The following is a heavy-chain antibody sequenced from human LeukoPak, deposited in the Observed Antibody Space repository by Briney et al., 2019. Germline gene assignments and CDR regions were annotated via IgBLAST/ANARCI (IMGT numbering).Heavy chain of an antibody. CDR3: AIADSSLNYYGSGSSFGY. V-gene: IGHV1-18*01. CDR1: GYSFTSYG. D-gene: IGHD3-10*01. Sequence: ASVKVSCKASGYSFTSYGISWVRQAPGQGLEWMGWISGYNGNTKYAQKFRGRVTMTTDTSTTTAYMDLRSLRSDDTAVYYCAIADSSLNYYGSGSSFGYWGQGTLVTVSS. J-gene: IGHJ4*02. CDR2: ISGYNGNT.